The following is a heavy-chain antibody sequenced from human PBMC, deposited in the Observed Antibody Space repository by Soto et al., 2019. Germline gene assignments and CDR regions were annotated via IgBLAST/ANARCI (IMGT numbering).Heavy chain of an antibody. V-gene: IGHV1-46*01. J-gene: IGHJ4*02. Sequence: ASVKVSCKASGYTFTSYHMHWVRQAPGQGLEWMGIINPSGGITTYAQKFQGRVTMTRGTSTSTVYMELSSLRSEDTAMYFCARDRGDGYNLMGVFDYWGQGTLVTVSS. CDR2: INPSGGIT. D-gene: IGHD3-10*01. CDR1: GYTFTSYH. CDR3: ARDRGDGYNLMGVFDY.